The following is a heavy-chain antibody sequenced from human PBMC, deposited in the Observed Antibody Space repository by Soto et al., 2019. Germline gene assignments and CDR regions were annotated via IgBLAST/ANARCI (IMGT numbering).Heavy chain of an antibody. CDR2: INHSGST. CDR1: GGSSSGYY. J-gene: IGHJ5*02. Sequence: SETLSLTCAVYGGSSSGYYWSWIRQPPGKGLEWIGEINHSGSTNYNPSLKSRVTISVDTSKNQFSLKLSSVTAADTAVYYCARLDEHWFDPWGQGTLVTVSS. V-gene: IGHV4-34*01. CDR3: ARLDEHWFDP.